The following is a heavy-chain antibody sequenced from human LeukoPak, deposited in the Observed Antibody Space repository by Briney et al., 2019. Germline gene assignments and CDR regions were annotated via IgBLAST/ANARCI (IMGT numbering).Heavy chain of an antibody. CDR1: GFTFSTYA. D-gene: IGHD6-13*01. J-gene: IGHJ4*02. CDR2: ISGSGGST. V-gene: IGHV3-23*01. Sequence: PGGSLRLSCVASGFTFSTYAMSWVRQIPGKGLEWVSAISGSGGSTYYADSVKGRFTISRDNSKNTLYLQMNSLRAEDTAVYYCAKLGAAAVFFDYWGQGTLVTVSS. CDR3: AKLGAAAVFFDY.